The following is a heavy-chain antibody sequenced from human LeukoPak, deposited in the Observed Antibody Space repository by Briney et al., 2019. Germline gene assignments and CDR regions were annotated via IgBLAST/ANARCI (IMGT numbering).Heavy chain of an antibody. CDR1: GSTFSSYA. Sequence: GGSLRLSCAASGSTFSSYAMGWVRQAPGKGLEWVSTISGSGGSTYYADSVKGRFTISRDNSKNTLYLQMNSLRAEDTAVYYCAKHPSGIAAAGPFDYWGQGTLVTVSS. D-gene: IGHD6-13*01. V-gene: IGHV3-23*01. J-gene: IGHJ4*02. CDR3: AKHPSGIAAAGPFDY. CDR2: ISGSGGST.